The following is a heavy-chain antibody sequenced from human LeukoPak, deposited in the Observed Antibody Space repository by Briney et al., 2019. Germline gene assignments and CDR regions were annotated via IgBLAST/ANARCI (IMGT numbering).Heavy chain of an antibody. D-gene: IGHD4-17*01. CDR1: GGSISSGDYY. CDR2: IYYSGST. J-gene: IGHJ4*02. Sequence: SETLSLTCTVSGGSISSGDYYWSWIRQPPGKGLEWIGYIYYSGSTYYNPSLKSRVTISVDTSTNHFSLKLTSVTAADTAVYYCARRGTYGDYVDYWGQGTLVTVSS. V-gene: IGHV4-30-4*08. CDR3: ARRGTYGDYVDY.